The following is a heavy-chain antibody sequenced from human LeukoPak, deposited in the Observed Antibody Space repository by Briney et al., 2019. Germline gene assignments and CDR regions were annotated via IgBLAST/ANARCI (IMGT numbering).Heavy chain of an antibody. V-gene: IGHV1-69*05. CDR1: GYTFTSYG. CDR3: AVRVGATQNFDY. Sequence: SVKVSCKASGYTFTSYGISWVRQAPGQGLEWMGGIIPIFGTANYAQKFQGRVTITTDESTSTAYMELSSLRSEDTAVYYCAVRVGATQNFDYWGQGTLVTVSS. CDR2: IIPIFGTA. J-gene: IGHJ4*02. D-gene: IGHD1-26*01.